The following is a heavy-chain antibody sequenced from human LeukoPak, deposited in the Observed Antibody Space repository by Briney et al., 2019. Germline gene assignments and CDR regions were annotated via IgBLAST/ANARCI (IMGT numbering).Heavy chain of an antibody. V-gene: IGHV3-74*01. D-gene: IGHD3-22*01. CDR2: INSDGSSI. Sequence: GGSLRLSCAASGFTFGSHWMHWVRQAPGKGLVWVSRINSDGSSISYADSVKGRFTISRDNAKNTLYLQMNSLRAEDTAVYYCARVYYYDSSGYFDYWGQGTLVTASS. J-gene: IGHJ4*02. CDR1: GFTFGSHW. CDR3: ARVYYYDSSGYFDY.